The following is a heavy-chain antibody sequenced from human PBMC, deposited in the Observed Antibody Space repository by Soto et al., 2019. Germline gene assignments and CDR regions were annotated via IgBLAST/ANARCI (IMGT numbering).Heavy chain of an antibody. D-gene: IGHD3-3*01. CDR3: AREPHYDFWSGSQP. V-gene: IGHV3-21*01. Sequence: PGGSLRLSCAASGFTFSSYSMNWVRQAPGKGLEWVSSISSSSSYIYYADSVKGRFTISRDNAKNSLYLQMNSLRAEDTAVYYCAREPHYDFWSGSQPWGQGTLVTVSS. CDR2: ISSSSSYI. CDR1: GFTFSSYS. J-gene: IGHJ5*02.